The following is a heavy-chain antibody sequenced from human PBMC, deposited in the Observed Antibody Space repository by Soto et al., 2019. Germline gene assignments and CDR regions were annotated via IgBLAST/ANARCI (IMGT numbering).Heavy chain of an antibody. CDR3: ARDFSTTTHIIVVISATGPFDI. D-gene: IGHD2-2*01. Sequence: ASVKVSCKVSGYTLTELSMHWVRQAPGKGIEWMGGFDPEDGETIYAQKFQGRVTMTEDTSTDTAYMDLISLRSEDTAAYYCARDFSTTTHIIVVISATGPFDIWGQGTMVTVS. CDR1: GYTLTELS. V-gene: IGHV1-24*01. J-gene: IGHJ3*02. CDR2: FDPEDGET.